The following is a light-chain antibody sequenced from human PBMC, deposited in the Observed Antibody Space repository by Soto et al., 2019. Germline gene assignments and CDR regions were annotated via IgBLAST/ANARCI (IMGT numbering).Light chain of an antibody. Sequence: DIQMTQSPSTLSASVGDRVTITCRASQSIRTWLAWYQKKPGKVPKVLIYDASSLESGVPSRFGGSGSGTEFTLTISSLQPDDFATYYCQQYNNYLRTFGQGTKVEI. CDR2: DAS. CDR3: QQYNNYLRT. CDR1: QSIRTW. V-gene: IGKV1-5*01. J-gene: IGKJ1*01.